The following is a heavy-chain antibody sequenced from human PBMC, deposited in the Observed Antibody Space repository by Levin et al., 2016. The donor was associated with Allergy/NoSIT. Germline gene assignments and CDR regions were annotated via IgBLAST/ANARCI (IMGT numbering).Heavy chain of an antibody. Sequence: GESLKISCAASGFTFSSYSMNWVRQAPGKGLEWVSYISSSSSTIYYADSVKGRFTISRDNAKNSLYLQMNSLRAEDTAVYYCARDETPEEAFSSGWYLDWGQGTLVTVSS. D-gene: IGHD6-19*01. CDR2: ISSSSSTI. V-gene: IGHV3-48*01. J-gene: IGHJ4*02. CDR1: GFTFSSYS. CDR3: ARDETPEEAFSSGWYLD.